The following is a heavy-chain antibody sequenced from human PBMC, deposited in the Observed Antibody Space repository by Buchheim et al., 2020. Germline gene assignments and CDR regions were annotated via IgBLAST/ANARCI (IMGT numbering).Heavy chain of an antibody. CDR2: IYYSGST. V-gene: IGHV4-59*01. D-gene: IGHD2-2*01. CDR3: ARGVHCSSTSCLFSFDY. CDR1: GGSISSYY. J-gene: IGHJ4*02. Sequence: QVQLQESGPGLVKPSETLSLTCTVSGGSISSYYWSWIRQPPGRGLEWSGYIYYSGSTNYNPSLKSRVTITVDRSKNQFSRKLSSVTAADTAVYYCARGVHCSSTSCLFSFDYWGQGTL.